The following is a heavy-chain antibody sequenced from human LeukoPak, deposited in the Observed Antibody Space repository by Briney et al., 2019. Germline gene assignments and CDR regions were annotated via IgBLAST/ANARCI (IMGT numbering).Heavy chain of an antibody. CDR3: ARELTTVTTAYFHY. V-gene: IGHV3-21*01. CDR1: GFTFSSYS. CDR2: ISSSSRYI. J-gene: IGHJ1*01. Sequence: EGSLRLSCAASGFTFSSYSRNWVRQAPGKGLEWVSSISSSSRYIYYADSVKGRFTISRDNAKNSLYLQMNTLRVEATAVYYCARELTTVTTAYFHYWGQGTLVTVSS. D-gene: IGHD4-17*01.